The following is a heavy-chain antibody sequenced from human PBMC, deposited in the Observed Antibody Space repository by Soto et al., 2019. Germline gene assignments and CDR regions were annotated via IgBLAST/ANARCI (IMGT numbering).Heavy chain of an antibody. CDR2: MNPNSGNT. V-gene: IGHV1-8*01. J-gene: IGHJ5*02. D-gene: IGHD2-2*01. Sequence: ASVKVSCKASGYTFTSYDINWVRQATGQGLEWMGWMNPNSGNTGYAQKFQGRVTMTRNTSISTAYMELSSLRSEDTAVYYCARNVWAVPAAINWFDPWGQGTLVTVSS. CDR3: ARNVWAVPAAINWFDP. CDR1: GYTFTSYD.